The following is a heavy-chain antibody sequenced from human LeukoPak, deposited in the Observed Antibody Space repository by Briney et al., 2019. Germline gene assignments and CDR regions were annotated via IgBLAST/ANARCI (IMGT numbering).Heavy chain of an antibody. CDR1: GFTFDDYA. Sequence: GGSLRLSCAASGFTFDDYAMHWVRQAPGKGLEWVSGSNWNGGGIAYADSVKGRFTISRDNAKSSLYLHMISLRVEDMAIYYCAKGGIFDYYHMDVWGKGTTVTVSS. CDR2: SNWNGGGI. J-gene: IGHJ6*03. V-gene: IGHV3-9*03. CDR3: AKGGIFDYYHMDV. D-gene: IGHD3-3*01.